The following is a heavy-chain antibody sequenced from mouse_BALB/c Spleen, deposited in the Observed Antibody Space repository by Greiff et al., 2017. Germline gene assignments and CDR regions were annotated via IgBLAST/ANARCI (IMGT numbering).Heavy chain of an antibody. CDR1: GYTFTSYY. CDR2: INPSNGGT. V-gene: IGHV1S81*02. D-gene: IGHD2-3*01. J-gene: IGHJ3*01. Sequence: VQLQQSGAELVKPGASVKLSCKASGYTFTSYYMYWVKQRPGQGLEWIGEINPSNGGTNFNEKFKSKATLTVDKSSSTAYMQLSSLTSEDSAVYYCTRRLYDGYYGFAYWGQGTLVTVSA. CDR3: TRRLYDGYYGFAY.